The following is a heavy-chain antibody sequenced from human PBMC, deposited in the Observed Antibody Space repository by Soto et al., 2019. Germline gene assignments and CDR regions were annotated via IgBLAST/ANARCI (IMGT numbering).Heavy chain of an antibody. CDR1: GYTFTSYC. V-gene: IGHV1-46*01. Sequence: ASVKVSCKASGYTFTSYCMHWVRQAPGQGLEWMGIINPSGGSTSYAQKFQGRVTMTRDTSTSTVYMELSSLRSEDTAVYYCARDPYDCSGGSCPIYGMDVWGQGTTVTVSS. CDR2: INPSGGST. CDR3: ARDPYDCSGGSCPIYGMDV. J-gene: IGHJ6*02. D-gene: IGHD2-15*01.